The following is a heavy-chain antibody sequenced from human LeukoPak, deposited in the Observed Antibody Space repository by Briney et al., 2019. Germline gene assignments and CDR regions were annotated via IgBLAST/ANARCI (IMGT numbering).Heavy chain of an antibody. Sequence: ASVKVSCKASGNTFTGYNVHWVRQAPGQRLEWMGWISAGNGNTKYSQNFQGRVTFISNTSATTAFMELSSLRSEDTAVYYCATGEHDYWGQGTLVTVSS. J-gene: IGHJ4*02. CDR1: GNTFTGYN. CDR2: ISAGNGNT. CDR3: ATGEHDY. V-gene: IGHV1-3*01. D-gene: IGHD1-26*01.